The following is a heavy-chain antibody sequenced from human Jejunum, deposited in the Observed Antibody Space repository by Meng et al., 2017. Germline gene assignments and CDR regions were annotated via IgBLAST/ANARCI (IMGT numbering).Heavy chain of an antibody. CDR2: INPSHGTA. CDR1: GGRLSSHA. D-gene: IGHD5-18*01. CDR3: AREIGGYSYGYVDY. J-gene: IGHJ4*02. Sequence: QGGGVSAGGEEKKPGASVKVSCKASGGRLSSHAISWLRQAPGQGLVWMGEINPSHGTANYAPNVQGRVSITADESTSTAYMELSSLRSEDTAVYYCAREIGGYSYGYVDYWGQGTLVTVSS. V-gene: IGHV1-69*01.